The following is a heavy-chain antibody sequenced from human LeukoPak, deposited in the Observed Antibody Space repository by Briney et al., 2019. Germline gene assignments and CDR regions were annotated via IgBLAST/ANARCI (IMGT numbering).Heavy chain of an antibody. D-gene: IGHD3-10*01. J-gene: IGHJ5*02. CDR3: ARRTMVREFDP. CDR1: GGSFTAFY. Sequence: SETLSLICTVYGGSFTAFYWSWIRQPPGKGLEWIGSVYYSGSTYYNPSLKSRVTISVDTSKNQFSLKLSSVTAADTAVYYCARRTMVREFDPWGQGTLVTVSS. V-gene: IGHV4-39*01. CDR2: VYYSGST.